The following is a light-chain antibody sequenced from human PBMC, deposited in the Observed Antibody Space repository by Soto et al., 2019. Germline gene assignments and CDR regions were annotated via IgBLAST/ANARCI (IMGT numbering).Light chain of an antibody. J-gene: IGKJ1*01. V-gene: IGKV1-5*01. Sequence: DIHMTQSPSTLSASVGDRVTITCRASQTISNWLAWYQQKPGKAPKLLIYDVSSLESGVPSRFSGSGSGTEFTLTISXLQPDDSATYYCQQYNTFWTFGQGTKVDIK. CDR2: DVS. CDR3: QQYNTFWT. CDR1: QTISNW.